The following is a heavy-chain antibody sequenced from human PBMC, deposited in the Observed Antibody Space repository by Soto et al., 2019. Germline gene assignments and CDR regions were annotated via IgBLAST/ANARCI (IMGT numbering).Heavy chain of an antibody. CDR1: GCTFGSYA. CDR2: IRTIPGTA. J-gene: IGHJ6*02. V-gene: IGHV1-69*01. CDR3: ARSQGSSTSLDIYYYYYYGMDV. Sequence: QVQLVQSGAEVKKPGASVKVSCKASGCTFGSYAISWVRQAPGQGLEWMGGIRTIPGTANYAQKFQGRGTIAADESTSTAYMELSSLRSDDTAVYYCARSQGSSTSLDIYYYYYYGMDVWGQGTTVTVSS. D-gene: IGHD2-2*01.